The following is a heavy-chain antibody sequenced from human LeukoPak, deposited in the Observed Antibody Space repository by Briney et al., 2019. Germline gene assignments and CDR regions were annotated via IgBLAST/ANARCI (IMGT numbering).Heavy chain of an antibody. J-gene: IGHJ4*02. CDR1: GFTFSSYA. Sequence: GGSLRLSCAASGFTFSSYAMSWVRQAPGKGLEWVSAISGSGGITSYADSVKGRFTISRDNSKNTLYLQMNSLRAEDTAVYYCARSGAVKGDYWGQGTLVTVSS. CDR3: ARSGAVKGDY. CDR2: ISGSGGIT. D-gene: IGHD4-17*01. V-gene: IGHV3-23*01.